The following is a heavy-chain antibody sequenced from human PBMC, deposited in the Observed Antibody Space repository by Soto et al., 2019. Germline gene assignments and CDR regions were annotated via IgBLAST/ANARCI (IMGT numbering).Heavy chain of an antibody. CDR3: ARGAGSGSYWDWFDP. Sequence: QVQLVESGGGVVQPGRSLRLSCAASGFTFSSYGMHWVRQAPGKGLEWVAVIWYDGSNKYYADSVKGRFTISRDNSKNTLYMQLNSLRAEDTAGYYCARGAGSGSYWDWFDPWGQGTLVTVSS. J-gene: IGHJ5*02. CDR2: IWYDGSNK. CDR1: GFTFSSYG. D-gene: IGHD3-10*01. V-gene: IGHV3-33*01.